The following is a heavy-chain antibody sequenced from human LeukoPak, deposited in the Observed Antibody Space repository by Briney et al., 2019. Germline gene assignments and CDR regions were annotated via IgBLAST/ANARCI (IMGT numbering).Heavy chain of an antibody. V-gene: IGHV3-9*03. CDR3: AKDSTAAAGGVFDY. CDR2: ISWNSGSI. Sequence: PGRSLRLSCAASGFTFDDYAMHWVRQAPGKGLEWVSAISWNSGSIGYADSVKGRFTISRDNAKNSLYLQMNSLRAEDMALYYCAKDSTAAAGGVFDYWGQGTLVTVSS. CDR1: GFTFDDYA. J-gene: IGHJ4*02. D-gene: IGHD6-13*01.